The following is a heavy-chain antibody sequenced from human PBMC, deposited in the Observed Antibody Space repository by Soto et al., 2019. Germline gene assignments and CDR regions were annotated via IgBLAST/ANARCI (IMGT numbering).Heavy chain of an antibody. CDR2: ISSSGSTI. CDR1: GFTFSSYY. V-gene: IGHV3-11*01. J-gene: IGHJ4*02. CDR3: ARPITIFGVVISFIDY. D-gene: IGHD3-3*01. Sequence: PGGSLRLSCAASGFTFSSYYMSWIRQAPGKGLEWVSYISSSGSTIYYADSVKGRFTISRDNAKNSLYLQMNSLRAEDTAVYYCARPITIFGVVISFIDYWGQGTLVTVSS.